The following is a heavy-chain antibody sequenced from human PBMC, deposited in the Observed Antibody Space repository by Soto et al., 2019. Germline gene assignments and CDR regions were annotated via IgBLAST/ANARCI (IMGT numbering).Heavy chain of an antibody. J-gene: IGHJ4*02. D-gene: IGHD2-15*01. V-gene: IGHV1-69*13. Sequence: VASVKVSCKASGGAFSTSSFVWVRQGPGQGLEWMGGIIPIFTRTNFAQKFQGRVTFSADESTRTTYMELRSLTSEDTAIYYCARDVVRSTAGDSWGQGTLVTVSS. CDR1: GGAFSTSS. CDR2: IIPIFTRT. CDR3: ARDVVRSTAGDS.